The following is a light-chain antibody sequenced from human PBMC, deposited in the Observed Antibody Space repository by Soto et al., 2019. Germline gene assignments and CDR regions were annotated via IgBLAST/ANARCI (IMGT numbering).Light chain of an antibody. CDR1: GGDFGSSTY. Sequence: QSALIQPASVSGSPGQSLIISCTGTGGDFGSSTYVSWYQQHSDKAPKVVIYEVNKRPSGVSSRFSGAKSGSTASLTISGLRGDDEATYFCSSYTTTNAGVFGGGTKVTVL. J-gene: IGLJ3*02. CDR2: EVN. V-gene: IGLV2-14*01. CDR3: SSYTTTNAGV.